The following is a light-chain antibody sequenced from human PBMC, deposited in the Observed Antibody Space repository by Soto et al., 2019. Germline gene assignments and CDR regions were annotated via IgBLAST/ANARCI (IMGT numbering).Light chain of an antibody. CDR2: EVS. V-gene: IGLV2-14*03. Sequence: QLVLTQPASVSGSPGQSITISCTGTSSDVGAYNYVSWYQQHPGKAPKLMIYEVSNRPSGVSNRFSGSKSANTASLTISGLQAGDEADYYCSSYTSSSTWLFGEGTKLTVL. J-gene: IGLJ3*02. CDR3: SSYTSSSTWL. CDR1: SSDVGAYNY.